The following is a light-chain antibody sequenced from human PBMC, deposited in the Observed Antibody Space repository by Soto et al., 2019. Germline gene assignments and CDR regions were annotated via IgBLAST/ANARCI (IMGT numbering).Light chain of an antibody. Sequence: EIVLTQSPGTLSLSPGERATLPCRAIQSVKSSYLAWYQHKPGQAPRLLIYDASNRATGIPARFSGSGSGTDFTLTINSLEPEDFAVYYCQQRSNWPSITFGQGTRLEIK. V-gene: IGKV3-11*01. CDR1: QSVKSSY. CDR3: QQRSNWPSIT. J-gene: IGKJ5*01. CDR2: DAS.